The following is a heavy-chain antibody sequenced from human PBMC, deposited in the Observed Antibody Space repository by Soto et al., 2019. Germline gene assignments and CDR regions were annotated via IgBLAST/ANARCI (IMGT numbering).Heavy chain of an antibody. CDR2: IIPIFGTA. CDR3: ARDKDSSSFGGMDV. Sequence: GASVNVSCKDSGGTFSSYSISWGRQAPGQGLEWMGWIIPIFGTANYAQEFQGRGTITADESTSTAYMELSSLRSEDTAVDYVARDKDSSSFGGMDVWGQGTTVTVSS. D-gene: IGHD6-13*01. J-gene: IGHJ6*02. V-gene: IGHV1-69*13. CDR1: GGTFSSYS.